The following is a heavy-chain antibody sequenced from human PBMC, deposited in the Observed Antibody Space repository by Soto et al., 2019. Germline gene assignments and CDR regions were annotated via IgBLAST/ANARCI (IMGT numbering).Heavy chain of an antibody. V-gene: IGHV1-18*01. CDR2: ISAYNGNT. CDR3: AREGVFYDAEYYFDY. Sequence: ASVKVSCKASGYTFTSYGISWVRQAPGQGLEWMGWISAYNGNTNYAQKLQGRVTMTTDTSTSTAYMELRSLRSDDTAVYYCAREGVFYDAEYYFDYWGQGTLVTVSS. D-gene: IGHD5-12*01. CDR1: GYTFTSYG. J-gene: IGHJ4*02.